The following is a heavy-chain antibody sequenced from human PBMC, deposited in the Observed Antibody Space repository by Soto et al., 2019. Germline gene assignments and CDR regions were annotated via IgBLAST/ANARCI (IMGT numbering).Heavy chain of an antibody. CDR3: AKGAYGYDFWSGYWGGYYYGMDV. Sequence: GGSLRLSCAASGFTFSRYGVHWVRQAPGKGLEWVSFISYDGSRTYYADSVKGRFTISRDNSKNTVFLQMDSLRAEDTAVYYCAKGAYGYDFWSGYWGGYYYGMDVWGQGTTVTVSS. D-gene: IGHD3-3*01. CDR1: GFTFSRYG. V-gene: IGHV3-30*02. J-gene: IGHJ6*02. CDR2: ISYDGSRT.